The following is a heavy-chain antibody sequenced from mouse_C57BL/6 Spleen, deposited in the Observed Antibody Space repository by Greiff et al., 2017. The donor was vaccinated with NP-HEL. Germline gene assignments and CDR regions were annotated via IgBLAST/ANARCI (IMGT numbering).Heavy chain of an antibody. CDR1: GFTFSSYA. D-gene: IGHD1-1*01. CDR2: ISSGGDYI. V-gene: IGHV5-9-1*02. J-gene: IGHJ3*01. CDR3: TRDNYGWFAY. Sequence: EVQVVESGEGLVKPGGSLKLSCAASGFTFSSYAMSWVRQTPEKRLEWVAYISSGGDYIYYADTVKGRFTISRDNARNTLYLQMSSLKSEDTAMYYCTRDNYGWFAYWGQGTLVTVSA.